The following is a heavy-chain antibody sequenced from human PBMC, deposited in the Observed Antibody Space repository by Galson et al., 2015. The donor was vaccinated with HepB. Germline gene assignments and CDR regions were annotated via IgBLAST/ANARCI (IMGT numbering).Heavy chain of an antibody. Sequence: ETLSLTCTVSGGSISSSSYYWGWIRQPPGKGLEWIGSIYYSGSTYYNPSLKSRVTISVDTSKNQFSLKLSSVTAADTAVYYCARLIVVVPAAIDYWGQGTLVTVSS. V-gene: IGHV4-39*01. CDR3: ARLIVVVPAAIDY. D-gene: IGHD2-2*01. J-gene: IGHJ4*02. CDR2: IYYSGST. CDR1: GGSISSSSYY.